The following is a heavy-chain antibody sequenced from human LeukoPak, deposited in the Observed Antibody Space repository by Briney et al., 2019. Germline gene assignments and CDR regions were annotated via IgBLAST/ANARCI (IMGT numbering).Heavy chain of an antibody. CDR2: ISSSSSYI. Sequence: PGGSLRLSCAASGFTFSSYGMNWVRQAPGKGLEWVSSISSSSSYIYYADAVKGRFTISRDNSKNSLYLQMNSLTDDDTAVYYCARGGYNFYGMDVWGQGTTVTVSS. CDR1: GFTFSSYG. J-gene: IGHJ6*02. CDR3: ARGGYNFYGMDV. V-gene: IGHV3-21*01.